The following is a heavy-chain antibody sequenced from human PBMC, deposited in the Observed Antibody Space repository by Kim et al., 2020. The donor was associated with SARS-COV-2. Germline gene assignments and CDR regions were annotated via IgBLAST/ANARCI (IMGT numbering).Heavy chain of an antibody. D-gene: IGHD5-18*01. CDR2: IIPIFGTA. CDR1: GGTFSSYA. CDR3: ARRSEKYGYWRSDDAFDI. Sequence: SVKVSCKASGGTFSSYAISWVRQAPGQGLEWMGGIIPIFGTANYAQKFQGRVTITADESTSTAYMELSSLRSEDTAVYYCARRSEKYGYWRSDDAFDIWGQGTMVTVSS. V-gene: IGHV1-69*13. J-gene: IGHJ3*02.